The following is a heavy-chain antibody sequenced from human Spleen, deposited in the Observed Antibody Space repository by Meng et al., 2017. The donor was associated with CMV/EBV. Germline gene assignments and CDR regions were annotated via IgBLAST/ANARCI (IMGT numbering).Heavy chain of an antibody. D-gene: IGHD3-22*01. J-gene: IGHJ6*02. CDR2: ISNSGSAK. V-gene: IGHV3-48*04. CDR1: GFRVSSRY. CDR3: ARDRRSKYYDSNKGYYGMDV. Sequence: GESLKISCAASGFRVSSRYMAWVRQAPGKGLEWVSYISNSGSAKYYADSLRGRFTISRDNAKNSLYLQMNSLRADDTAVYYCARDRRSKYYDSNKGYYGMDVWGQGTTVTVSS.